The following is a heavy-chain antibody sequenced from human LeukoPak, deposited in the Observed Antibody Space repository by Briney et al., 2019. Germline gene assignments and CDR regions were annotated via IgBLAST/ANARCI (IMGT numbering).Heavy chain of an antibody. CDR1: GGSFSGYY. D-gene: IGHD3-3*01. Sequence: SETLSLTCAVYGGSFSGYYWSWIRQPPGKGLEWIGEINHSGSTNYNPSLKSRVTISVDTSKNQFSLKLSSVTAADTAVYYCGSRRTAMFGVIKGPIDYWAQGTLVTVSS. J-gene: IGHJ4*02. CDR2: INHSGST. CDR3: GSRRTAMFGVIKGPIDY. V-gene: IGHV4-34*01.